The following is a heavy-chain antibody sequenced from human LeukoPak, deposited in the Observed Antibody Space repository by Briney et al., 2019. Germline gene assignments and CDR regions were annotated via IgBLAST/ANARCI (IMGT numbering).Heavy chain of an antibody. CDR1: GYSLTSYW. Sequence: LGESLKISCKGSGYSLTSYWISWVRQMPGKGLEWMGRIDPSDSYTNYSPSFQGHVTISADKSISTAYLQWSSLKASDTAMYYCARRGISSGWYIDYWGQGTLVTVSS. V-gene: IGHV5-10-1*01. CDR3: ARRGISSGWYIDY. D-gene: IGHD6-19*01. J-gene: IGHJ4*02. CDR2: IDPSDSYT.